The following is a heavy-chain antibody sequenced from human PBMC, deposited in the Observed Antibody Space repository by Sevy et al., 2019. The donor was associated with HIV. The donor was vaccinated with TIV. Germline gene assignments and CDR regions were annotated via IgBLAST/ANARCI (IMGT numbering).Heavy chain of an antibody. CDR3: ARDRGEILSSAFNY. J-gene: IGHJ4*02. CDR1: GFSFSEYG. V-gene: IGHV3-30*04. CDR2: ISHDGRNNK. Sequence: GGSLRLSCAASGFSFSEYGMHWVRQAPDKGLEWVAVISHDGRNNKYNPDSVKGRFTISRDNSKNTLYLQMNSLRAEDTAIYYCARDRGEILSSAFNYWGQGTLVTVSS. D-gene: IGHD3-10*01.